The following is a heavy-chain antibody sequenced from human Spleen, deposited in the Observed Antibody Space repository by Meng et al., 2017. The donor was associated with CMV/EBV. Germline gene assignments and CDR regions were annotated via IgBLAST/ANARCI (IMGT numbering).Heavy chain of an antibody. V-gene: IGHV3-43*01. J-gene: IGHJ4*02. CDR1: GFTFDDYT. CDR2: INWDGGRT. CDR3: ARDKNLNQYYFDC. D-gene: IGHD1-14*01. Sequence: GESLKISCAASGFTFDDYTMHWVRQVPGKGLEWVSLINWDGGRTYYSDSVKGRFTISRDNAKNSLSLQMNGLRAEDTALYYCARDKNLNQYYFDCWGQGTLVTVSS.